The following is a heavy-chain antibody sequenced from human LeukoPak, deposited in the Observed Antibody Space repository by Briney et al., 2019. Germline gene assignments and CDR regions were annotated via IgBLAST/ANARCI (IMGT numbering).Heavy chain of an antibody. Sequence: GRSLRLSCAASGFTFSSYAMHWVRQAPGKGLEWVAVISYDGSNKYYADSVKGRFTISRDNAKNSLYLQMNSLRAEDTAVYYCARDSGDYEDDYWGQGTLVTVSS. J-gene: IGHJ4*02. CDR3: ARDSGDYEDDY. D-gene: IGHD4-17*01. CDR2: ISYDGSNK. CDR1: GFTFSSYA. V-gene: IGHV3-30-3*01.